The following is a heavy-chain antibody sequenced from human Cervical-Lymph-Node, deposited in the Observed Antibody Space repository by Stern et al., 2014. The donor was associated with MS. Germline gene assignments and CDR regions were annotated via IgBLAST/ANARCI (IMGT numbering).Heavy chain of an antibody. J-gene: IGHJ4*02. CDR3: ARDRDVWGSYFDY. Sequence: MQLVESGGGVVQPGRSLRLSCAASGFTFSSYAMHWVRQAPGKGLEWVAVISYDGGNEYYADSVKGRFTISRDNSKNTLYLQMNSLRAEDTAVYYCARDRDVWGSYFDYWGQGTLVTVSS. D-gene: IGHD3-16*01. CDR1: GFTFSSYA. V-gene: IGHV3-30-3*01. CDR2: ISYDGGNE.